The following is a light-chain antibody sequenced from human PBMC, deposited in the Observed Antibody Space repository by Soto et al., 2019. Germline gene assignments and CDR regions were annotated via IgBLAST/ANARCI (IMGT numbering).Light chain of an antibody. V-gene: IGKV3-15*01. J-gene: IGKJ2*01. Sequence: EIVMTQSPATLSVSPGERANLSCRASQSVSSNLDWYQQKPGQATRLLIYGASTRATGIPARFSGSGSGTEFTLAISSLHSEDFAVYYCQQDNNWPPYTFGQGTKLEIK. CDR3: QQDNNWPPYT. CDR1: QSVSSN. CDR2: GAS.